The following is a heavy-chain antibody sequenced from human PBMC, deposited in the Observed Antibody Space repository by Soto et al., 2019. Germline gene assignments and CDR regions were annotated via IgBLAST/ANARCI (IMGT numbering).Heavy chain of an antibody. D-gene: IGHD6-19*01. CDR2: IIPIFGTA. CDR1: GGTFSSYA. Sequence: SVKVSCKASGGTFSSYAISWVRQAPGQGLEWMGGIIPIFGTANYAQKFQGRVTITADESTSTAYMELSSLRSEDTAVYYCARDSPIAVAGTELYAFDIWGQGTMVTVSS. CDR3: ARDSPIAVAGTELYAFDI. J-gene: IGHJ3*02. V-gene: IGHV1-69*13.